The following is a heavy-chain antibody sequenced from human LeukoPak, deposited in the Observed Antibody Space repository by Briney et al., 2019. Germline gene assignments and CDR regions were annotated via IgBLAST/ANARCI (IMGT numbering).Heavy chain of an antibody. D-gene: IGHD6-19*01. Sequence: VASVKVSCKASGYTLTTYGISWVPPAPGQGLEWMGWISAYNGNTNYAQKLQGRVTMTTDTSTSTAYMELRSLRSDDTAVYYCARQRPQSRIAVAGNFDYWGQGALVTVSS. J-gene: IGHJ4*02. CDR1: GYTLTTYG. V-gene: IGHV1-18*01. CDR2: ISAYNGNT. CDR3: ARQRPQSRIAVAGNFDY.